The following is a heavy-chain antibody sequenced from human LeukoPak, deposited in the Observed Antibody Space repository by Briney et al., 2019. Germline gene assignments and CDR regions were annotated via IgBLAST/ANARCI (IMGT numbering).Heavy chain of an antibody. CDR2: FYPGDSDT. Sequence: GASLQISCKGSGYIFTSFWIAWVRQMPGKGLEWMGIFYPGDSDTRYNPSFQGQVTFSADKSISTAYLQWSSLKASDTAMYYCATAVVLTGSPAFDIWGQGTMVTVSS. CDR1: GYIFTSFW. J-gene: IGHJ3*02. V-gene: IGHV5-51*01. D-gene: IGHD3-9*01. CDR3: ATAVVLTGSPAFDI.